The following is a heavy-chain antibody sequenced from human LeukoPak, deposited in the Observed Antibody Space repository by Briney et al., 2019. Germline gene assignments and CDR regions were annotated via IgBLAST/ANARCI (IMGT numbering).Heavy chain of an antibody. CDR1: GGSFSGYY. V-gene: IGHV4-34*01. CDR2: INHSGST. Sequence: SETPSLTCAVYGGSFSGYYWSWIRQPPGKGLEWIGEINHSGSTNYNPSLKSRVTISVDTSKNQFSLKLSSVTAADTAVYYCASRGPWFDPWGQGTLVTVSS. CDR3: ASRGPWFDP. J-gene: IGHJ5*02.